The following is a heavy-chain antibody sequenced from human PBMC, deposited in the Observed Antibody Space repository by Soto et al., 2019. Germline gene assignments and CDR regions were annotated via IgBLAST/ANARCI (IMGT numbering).Heavy chain of an antibody. J-gene: IGHJ4*02. Sequence: PGGSLRLSCAASGFTFSSYAMHWVRQAPGKGLEWVSYIRGTSSTIYYADSVKGRFTMSRDNAKNSLYLQMNSLRAEDTAVYYCARDFLRGYGPDYWGQGTLVTVSS. CDR2: IRGTSSTI. CDR3: ARDFLRGYGPDY. D-gene: IGHD6-13*01. CDR1: GFTFSSYA. V-gene: IGHV3-48*01.